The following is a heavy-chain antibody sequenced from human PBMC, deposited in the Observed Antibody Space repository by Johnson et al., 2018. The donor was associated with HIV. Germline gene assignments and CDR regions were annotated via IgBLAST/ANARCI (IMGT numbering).Heavy chain of an antibody. D-gene: IGHD3/OR15-3a*01. V-gene: IGHV3-66*01. CDR1: GFIFSDYY. CDR3: ARFGLDAFDI. J-gene: IGHJ3*02. CDR2: IYSGGST. Sequence: VQLVESGGGLVKPGGSLRLSCAASGFIFSDYYMSWVRQAPGKGLEWVAVIYSGGSTYYADSVKGRFTISRDNPKIPLYLQMKRLRAEDTAVYYCARFGLDAFDIWGQGTMVTVSS.